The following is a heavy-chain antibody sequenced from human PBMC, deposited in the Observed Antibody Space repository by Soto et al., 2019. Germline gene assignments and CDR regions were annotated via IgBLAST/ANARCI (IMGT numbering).Heavy chain of an antibody. CDR1: GGSFSGFS. D-gene: IGHD3-3*02. V-gene: IGHV4-34*02. J-gene: IGHJ6*02. CDR3: ARDRQYCHFWSGYQCEGPYGMDV. CDR2: IDHSGGT. Sequence: QVQLQQWGAGLLKPSETLSLTCGVYGGSFSGFSWTWIRQAPGKGLEWVGEIDHSGGTNYNSSLKSRVTISVDTSKNQFSLLLYSVTAADTALYYRARDRQYCHFWSGYQCEGPYGMDVWGQGTTVTVS.